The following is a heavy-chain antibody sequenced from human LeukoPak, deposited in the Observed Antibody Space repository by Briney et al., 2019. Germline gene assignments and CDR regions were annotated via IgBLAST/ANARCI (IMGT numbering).Heavy chain of an antibody. Sequence: GGSLRLSCAASGFTFSSYSMNWVRQAPGKGLEWVSSISSNSIYVFYADSMKGRFTISRDNAKNSLSLQMNSLRAEDTAVYYCARDQVDRIWYFDYWGQGTLVTVTS. J-gene: IGHJ4*02. CDR1: GFTFSSYS. CDR2: ISSNSIYV. V-gene: IGHV3-21*01. CDR3: ARDQVDRIWYFDY. D-gene: IGHD1-14*01.